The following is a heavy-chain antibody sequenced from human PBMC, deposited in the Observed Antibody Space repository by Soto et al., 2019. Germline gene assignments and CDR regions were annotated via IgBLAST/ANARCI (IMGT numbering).Heavy chain of an antibody. CDR1: GGSISSSSNH. Sequence: QLQLQESGPGLVKPSETLSLTCTVSGGSISSSSNHWGWIRQPPGNGLERIGKIYYIENTYSNPSLKGRVTISVDTSKNQFSLRLTSVTAADTAVYYCATHPPYGPLDHWGQGTLVTVSS. CDR2: IYYIENT. D-gene: IGHD4-17*01. V-gene: IGHV4-39*01. J-gene: IGHJ4*02. CDR3: ATHPPYGPLDH.